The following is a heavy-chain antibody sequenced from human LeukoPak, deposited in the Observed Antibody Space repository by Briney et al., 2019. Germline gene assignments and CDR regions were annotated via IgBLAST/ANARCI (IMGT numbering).Heavy chain of an antibody. V-gene: IGHV3-23*01. J-gene: IGHJ1*01. D-gene: IGHD3-16*01. CDR3: AKDDDWGRYKH. CDR1: GFTFSDYY. CDR2: ISPSGDIT. Sequence: GGSLRLPCAASGFTFSDYYMSWIRQAPGKGLEWVSGISPSGDITYYTDSVRGRFTISRDNFKNTLSLQVNSLRAEDTAMYYCAKDDDWGRYKHWGQGTLVTVSS.